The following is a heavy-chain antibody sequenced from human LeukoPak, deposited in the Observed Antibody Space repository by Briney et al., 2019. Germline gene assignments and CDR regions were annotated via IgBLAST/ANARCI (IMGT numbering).Heavy chain of an antibody. D-gene: IGHD3-9*01. CDR3: ARHYDNLTGFFDY. CDR2: IYHSGST. V-gene: IGHV4-38-2*02. J-gene: IGHJ4*02. CDR1: GDYITIGYY. Sequence: SETLSLTCTVSGDYITIGYYWGWIRQPPGKGLEWIGTIYHSGSTYYNPSLKSRVTISVDTSKNQFSLKLSSVTAADTAVYYCARHYDNLTGFFDYWGQGTLVTVSS.